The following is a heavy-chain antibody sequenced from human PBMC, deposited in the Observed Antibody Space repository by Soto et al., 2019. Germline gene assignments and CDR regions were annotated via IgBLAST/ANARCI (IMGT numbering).Heavy chain of an antibody. CDR1: GFTFSNYA. D-gene: IGHD5-12*01. Sequence: GGSLRLSCAASGFTFSNYAMSWVRQAPGKGLEWVSAISGSGGSTYYADSVKGRFTISRDNSKNTLYLQMNSLRAEDTAVYYCANPPNTRSGSPVHWGQGTLVTVSS. V-gene: IGHV3-23*01. J-gene: IGHJ4*02. CDR3: ANPPNTRSGSPVH. CDR2: ISGSGGST.